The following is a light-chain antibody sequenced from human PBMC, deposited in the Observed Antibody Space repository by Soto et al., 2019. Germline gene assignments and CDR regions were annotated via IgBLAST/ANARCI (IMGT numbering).Light chain of an antibody. CDR3: QQRSNWPPT. CDR1: HTVANF. CDR2: DVS. J-gene: IGKJ4*01. Sequence: DTVLIQSPATLSLSPGERATLSCMASHTVANFLALYQHKAGPAPRLLIYDVSNRATGIPARFSGSGSVTHFTRTISSLEPADFAVYYCQQRSNWPPTFGGGTNVQIK. V-gene: IGKV3-11*01.